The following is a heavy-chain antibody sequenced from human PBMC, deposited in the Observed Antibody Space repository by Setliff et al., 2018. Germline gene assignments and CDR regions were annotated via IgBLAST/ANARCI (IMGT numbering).Heavy chain of an antibody. CDR3: ARHVWTRGRGYNYSYYYMDV. CDR1: GGSFTGTTYY. CDR2: IINSGST. V-gene: IGHV4-39*01. J-gene: IGHJ6*03. D-gene: IGHD5-18*01. Sequence: SETLSLTCTVSGGSFTGTTYYWGWIRQSPGKGLEWLGTIINSGSTYYNPSLKSRVTMSVDMSRNQFSLKLRSVTAADTAVYSFARHVWTRGRGYNYSYYYMDVRGKGTTVTVSS.